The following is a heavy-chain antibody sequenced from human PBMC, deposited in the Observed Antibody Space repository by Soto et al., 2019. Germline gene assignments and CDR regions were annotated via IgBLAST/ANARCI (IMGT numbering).Heavy chain of an antibody. Sequence: PSETVSLTCTVSGGCISSGSYYWDWIRQPPGKGLEWIGGIYYSVSTYYNPSLKSRVTISVDTSNNQFSLKLSSVTAADTAVYYCARRPIAAWNWNFDLWGRGTLVTVS. J-gene: IGHJ2*01. CDR3: ARRPIAAWNWNFDL. D-gene: IGHD6-6*01. CDR1: GGCISSGSYY. CDR2: IYYSVST. V-gene: IGHV4-39*01.